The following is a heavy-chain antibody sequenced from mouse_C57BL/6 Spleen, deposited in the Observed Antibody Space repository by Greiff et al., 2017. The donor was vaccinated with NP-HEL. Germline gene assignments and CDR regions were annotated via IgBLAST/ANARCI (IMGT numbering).Heavy chain of an antibody. Sequence: EVKLVESGGGLVKPGGSLKLSCAASGFTFSSYAMSWVRQTPEKRLGWVATISDGGSYTYYPDNVKGRFTISRDNAKNNLYLQMSHLKSEDTAMYYCASLHGAMDYWGQGTSVTVSS. J-gene: IGHJ4*01. CDR1: GFTFSSYA. CDR3: ASLHGAMDY. V-gene: IGHV5-4*03. CDR2: ISDGGSYT.